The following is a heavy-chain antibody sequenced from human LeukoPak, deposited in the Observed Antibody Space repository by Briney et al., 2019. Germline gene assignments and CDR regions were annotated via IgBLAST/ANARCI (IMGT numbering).Heavy chain of an antibody. D-gene: IGHD3-22*01. V-gene: IGHV3-23*01. CDR1: RFTFSSYA. CDR2: ISGSGGST. J-gene: IGHJ4*02. Sequence: PGGSLRLSCAASRFTFSSYAMSWVRQAPGKGLEWVSAISGSGGSTYYADSVKGRFTISRDNSKNTLYLQMNSLRAEDTAVYYCAKAPAYYYDSSGYRDYWGQGTLVTVSS. CDR3: AKAPAYYYDSSGYRDY.